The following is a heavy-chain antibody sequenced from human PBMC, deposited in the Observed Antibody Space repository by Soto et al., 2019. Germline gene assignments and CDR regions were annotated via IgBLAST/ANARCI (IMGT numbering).Heavy chain of an antibody. CDR2: IMPIFRTP. J-gene: IGHJ6*02. D-gene: IGHD5-12*01. CDR1: GGSFSNAA. Sequence: QVQLEQSGAEVKKPGSSVKVSCKASGGSFSNAAISWVRQAPGQGLEWMGGIMPIFRTPDYAQKFQGRVTITADESTSTASMELSGLRSDDTAIYYCARDKARLQLGGNYYYILDVWGQGTTVTVSS. V-gene: IGHV1-69*12. CDR3: ARDKARLQLGGNYYYILDV.